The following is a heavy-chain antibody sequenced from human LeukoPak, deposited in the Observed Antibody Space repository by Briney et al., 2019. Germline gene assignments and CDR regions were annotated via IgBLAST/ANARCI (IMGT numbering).Heavy chain of an antibody. CDR1: GGSISSYY. CDR2: IYTSGST. CDR3: AREADSSSLEGAPGYYYYYYMDV. V-gene: IGHV4-4*07. J-gene: IGHJ6*03. D-gene: IGHD6-6*01. Sequence: PSETLSLTCTVSGGSISSYYWSWIRQPAGKGLEWIGRIYTSGSTNYNPSLKRRVTMSVDTCQKQFSPKLSSVTAADTAVYYCAREADSSSLEGAPGYYYYYYMDVWGKGTTVTVSS.